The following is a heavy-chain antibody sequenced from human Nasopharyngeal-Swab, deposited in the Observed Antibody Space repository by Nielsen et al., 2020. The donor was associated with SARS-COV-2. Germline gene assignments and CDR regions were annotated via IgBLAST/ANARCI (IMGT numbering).Heavy chain of an antibody. J-gene: IGHJ5*02. CDR2: IYYSGST. V-gene: IGHV4-39*01. D-gene: IGHD3-3*01. CDR1: GGSISSSSYY. Sequence: GSLRLSCTVSGGSISSSSYYWGWIRQPPGKGLEWIGSIYYSGSTYYNPSLKSRVTISVDTSKNQFSLKLSSVTAADTAVYYCAVLEWLRGWFDPWGQGTLVTVSS. CDR3: AVLEWLRGWFDP.